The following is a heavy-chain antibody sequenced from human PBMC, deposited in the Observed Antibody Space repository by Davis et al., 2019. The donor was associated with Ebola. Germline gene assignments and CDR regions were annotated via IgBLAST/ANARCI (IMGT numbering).Heavy chain of an antibody. J-gene: IGHJ1*01. Sequence: ASVKVSCTASGYTFTGYYLHWVRQATGQGLEWMGWIKSNSGDTDYAQKFQGRVTMTRDTSISTAYMELSRLRSNDTAVYYCSRVAITGRLYFQHWGQGTLVTVSS. CDR1: GYTFTGYY. CDR3: SRVAITGRLYFQH. D-gene: IGHD1-20*01. CDR2: IKSNSGDT. V-gene: IGHV1-2*02.